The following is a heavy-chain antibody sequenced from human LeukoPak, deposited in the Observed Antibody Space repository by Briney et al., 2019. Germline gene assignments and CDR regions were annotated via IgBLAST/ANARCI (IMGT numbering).Heavy chain of an antibody. D-gene: IGHD3-10*01. J-gene: IGHJ5*02. CDR2: INPSGGST. CDR1: GYTFTSYY. V-gene: IGHV1-46*01. Sequence: GASVKVSCKASGYTFTSYYMYWVRQAPGQGLEWMGIINPSGGSTSYAQKFQGRVTMTRDTSTSTVYMELSSLRSEDTAVYYCARGHEGFGELGSWFDPWGQGTLVTVSS. CDR3: ARGHEGFGELGSWFDP.